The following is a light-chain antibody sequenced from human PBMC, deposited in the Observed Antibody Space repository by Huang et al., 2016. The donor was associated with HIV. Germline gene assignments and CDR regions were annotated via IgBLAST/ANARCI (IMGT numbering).Light chain of an antibody. CDR2: GAS. Sequence: EIVMTQSPATLSVSPGERATLSCKASQSVSSNLAWYQQKPGQAPRLLIDGASTRGTGIPARFSGSGSGTEFTLTISRMQSEDFAVYYCQQYNNWPPFTFGPGTKVDIK. V-gene: IGKV3-15*01. CDR3: QQYNNWPPFT. J-gene: IGKJ3*01. CDR1: QSVSSN.